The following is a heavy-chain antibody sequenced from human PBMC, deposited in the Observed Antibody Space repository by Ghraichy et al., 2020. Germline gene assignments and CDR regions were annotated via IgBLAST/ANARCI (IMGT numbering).Heavy chain of an antibody. V-gene: IGHV3-66*01. J-gene: IGHJ6*03. CDR1: GFTVSSNY. CDR3: ARAASSSSGYYKSYYYYYMDV. Sequence: GESLNISCAASGFTVSSNYMSWVRQAPGKGLEWVSVIYSGGSTYYADSVKGRFTISRDNSKNTLYLQMNSLRAEDTAVYYCARAASSSSGYYKSYYYYYMDVWGKGTTVTVSS. D-gene: IGHD3-22*01. CDR2: IYSGGST.